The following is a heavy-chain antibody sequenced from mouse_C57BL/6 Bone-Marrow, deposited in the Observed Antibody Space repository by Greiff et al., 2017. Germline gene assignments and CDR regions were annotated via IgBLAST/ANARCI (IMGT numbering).Heavy chain of an antibody. CDR3: AREEGSWDVRLAY. Sequence: QVQLQQPGAELVMPGASVKLSCKASGYTFTSYWMHWVKQRPGQGLEWIGEIDPSDSYTNYNQKFKGKSTLTVDKSSSTAYMQLSSLTSEDSAVYYCAREEGSWDVRLAYWGQGTLVTVSA. V-gene: IGHV1-69*01. CDR2: IDPSDSYT. CDR1: GYTFTSYW. J-gene: IGHJ3*01. D-gene: IGHD4-1*01.